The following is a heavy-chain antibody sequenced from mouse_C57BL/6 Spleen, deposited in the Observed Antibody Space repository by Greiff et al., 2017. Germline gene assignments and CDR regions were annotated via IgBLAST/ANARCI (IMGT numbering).Heavy chain of an antibody. CDR3: ARFHGSSYARYAMDY. CDR2: LNPNYGTT. Sequence: EVQLQQSGPELVKPGASVKISCKASGYSFTDYNMNWVKQSNGKSLEWIGVLNPNYGTTSYNQKFKGKATLTVDQSSSTAYMQLNSLTSEDSAVYYCARFHGSSYARYAMDYWGQGTSVTVSS. D-gene: IGHD1-1*01. J-gene: IGHJ4*01. V-gene: IGHV1-39*01. CDR1: GYSFTDYN.